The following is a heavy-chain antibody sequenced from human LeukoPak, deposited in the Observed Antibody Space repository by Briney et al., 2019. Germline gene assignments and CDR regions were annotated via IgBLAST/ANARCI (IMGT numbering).Heavy chain of an antibody. CDR2: MNAESGHT. D-gene: IGHD1-26*01. CDR1: GYTFTSYH. J-gene: IGHJ4*02. V-gene: IGHV1-8*01. CDR3: AREPTSGSLYFDY. Sequence: ASVKVSCKASGYTFTSYHIDWVRQAPGQGPEWMGWMNAESGHTGYAQNLEGRVSMTRDTSTNTAYMELRSLRSEDTAVYYCAREPTSGSLYFDYWGQGTLVTVSS.